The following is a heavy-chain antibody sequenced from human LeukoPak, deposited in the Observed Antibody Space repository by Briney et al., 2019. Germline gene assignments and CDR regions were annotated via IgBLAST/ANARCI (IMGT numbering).Heavy chain of an antibody. CDR2: IYTSGGT. D-gene: IGHD2-15*01. CDR3: ARGRGGARAY. J-gene: IGHJ4*02. V-gene: IGHV4-4*07. Sequence: SSETLSLTGTGSGGSIGSYYWSWIRQPAGKGLEWIGRIYTSGGTVYNPSLKSRVTMSVDTSKNQFSLKLSSVTAADTAVYYCARGRGGARAYWGQGTLVTVSS. CDR1: GGSIGSYY.